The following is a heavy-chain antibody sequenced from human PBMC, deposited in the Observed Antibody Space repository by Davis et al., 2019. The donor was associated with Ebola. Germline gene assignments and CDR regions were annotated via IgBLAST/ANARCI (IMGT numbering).Heavy chain of an antibody. J-gene: IGHJ6*04. V-gene: IGHV3-23*01. CDR3: ARERYSSGWGDNSYYYYGMDV. D-gene: IGHD6-19*01. CDR2: ISGSGGST. CDR1: GFTFNYYA. Sequence: GESLKISCAASGFTFNYYAVHWVRQAPGKGLEWVSAISGSGGSTYYADSVKGRFTIPRDNSKNTLYLQMNSLRAEDTAVYYCARERYSSGWGDNSYYYYGMDVWGKGTTVTVSS.